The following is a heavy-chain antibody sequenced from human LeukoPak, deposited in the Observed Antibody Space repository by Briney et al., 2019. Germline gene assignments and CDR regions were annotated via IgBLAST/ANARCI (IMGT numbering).Heavy chain of an antibody. J-gene: IGHJ4*02. CDR2: ISNNGGYT. V-gene: IGHV3-23*01. CDR3: AKQLGYCSDGSCYFPY. CDR1: GFTFSSSA. Sequence: PGGSLRLSCAASGFTFSSSAMSWVRQAPGKGLEWVSAISNNGGYTYYADSVQGRFTISRDNSKSTLCLQMNSLRAEDTAVYYCAKQLGYCSDGSCYFPYWGRGTLVTASS. D-gene: IGHD2-15*01.